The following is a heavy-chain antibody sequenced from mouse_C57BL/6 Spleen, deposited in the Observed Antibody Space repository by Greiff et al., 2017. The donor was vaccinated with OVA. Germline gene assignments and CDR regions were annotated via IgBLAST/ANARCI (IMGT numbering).Heavy chain of an antibody. CDR1: GYAFTNYL. Sequence: QVQLQQSGAELVRPGTSVKVSCKASGYAFTNYLIEWVKQRPGQGLEWIGVINPGSGGTNYNEKFKGKATLTADKSSSTAYMQLSSLTSEDSAVYFCARGDYYAGLDSDDWGQGTTLTVSS. CDR3: ARGDYYAGLDSDD. D-gene: IGHD1-1*01. V-gene: IGHV1-54*01. CDR2: INPGSGGT. J-gene: IGHJ2*01.